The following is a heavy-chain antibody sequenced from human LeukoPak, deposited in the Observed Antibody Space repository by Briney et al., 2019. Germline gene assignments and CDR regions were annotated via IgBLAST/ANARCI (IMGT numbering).Heavy chain of an antibody. CDR1: GFTLSNFA. J-gene: IGHJ4*02. D-gene: IGHD6-19*01. CDR3: ANGYSSGWPTHFDY. CDR2: ISYDGSYK. V-gene: IGHV3-30*04. Sequence: GGSLRLLCAASGFTLSNFAMHWPRHTRDKGLECVAVISYDGSYKYYADSVKGRFTISRDNSKNTLYLQMNSLRAEDTAVYYCANGYSSGWPTHFDYWGQGTLVTVSS.